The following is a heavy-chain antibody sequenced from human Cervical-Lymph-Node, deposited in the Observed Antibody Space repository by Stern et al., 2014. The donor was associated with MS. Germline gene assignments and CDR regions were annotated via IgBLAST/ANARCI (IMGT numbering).Heavy chain of an antibody. CDR2: ISYDGSNK. D-gene: IGHD2-15*01. J-gene: IGHJ6*02. Sequence: VQLVESGGGVVQPGRSLRLSCAASAFTFSSYGMHWVRQAPGKGLEWGAVISYDGSNKYYADSVKGRFTISRDNSKNTLYLQMNSLRAEDTAVYYCAKGGGLDHWGYYGMDVWGQGTTVTVSS. CDR3: AKGGGLDHWGYYGMDV. V-gene: IGHV3-30*18. CDR1: AFTFSSYG.